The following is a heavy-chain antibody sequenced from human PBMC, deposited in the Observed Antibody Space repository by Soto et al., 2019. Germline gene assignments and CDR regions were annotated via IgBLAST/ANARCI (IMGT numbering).Heavy chain of an antibody. CDR1: GFTFSNYW. J-gene: IGHJ4*02. V-gene: IGHV3-74*01. CDR3: ARGGWGAYYFDY. CDR2: IKSDVSTT. Sequence: EVQLVESGGGLVQPGGSLRLSCAASGFTFSNYWMHWARQAPGKGLVWVSRIKSDVSTTSYADSVKGRFTISRDNAKNTLYLQMNSLRAEDTAVYYCARGGWGAYYFDYWGQGTLVTVSS. D-gene: IGHD1-26*01.